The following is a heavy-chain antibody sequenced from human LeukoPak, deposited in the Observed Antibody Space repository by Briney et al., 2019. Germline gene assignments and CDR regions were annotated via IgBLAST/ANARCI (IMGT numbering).Heavy chain of an antibody. CDR3: TRGQSYCGADCYSD. CDR2: MYTGGGR. V-gene: IGHV3-66*01. D-gene: IGHD2-21*02. J-gene: IGHJ4*02. CDR1: GFSVSNYY. Sequence: GGPLRLSCAASGFSVSNYYMSWVRQPPGKGLEWVSVMYTGGGRYYGDSVKGRFTISRDNSKNTVFLQMNSLRVEDTALYYCTRGQSYCGADCYSDWGQGTLVTVSS.